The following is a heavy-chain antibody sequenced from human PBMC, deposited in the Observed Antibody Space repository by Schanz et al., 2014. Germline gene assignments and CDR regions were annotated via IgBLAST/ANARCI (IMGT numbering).Heavy chain of an antibody. D-gene: IGHD6-13*01. CDR2: INPANGNT. CDR3: ARDLIAAAESWFDP. CDR1: GYTFTSYY. V-gene: IGHV1-3*01. Sequence: QLMQSGSEVRKPGASVKVSCKASGYTFTSYYMHWVRQAPGQSLEWLGWINPANGNTHYSPRLNGRVSISSDTAASTVYLHFSSLKSDDTAVYYCARDLIAAAESWFDPWGQGTPITVSS. J-gene: IGHJ5*02.